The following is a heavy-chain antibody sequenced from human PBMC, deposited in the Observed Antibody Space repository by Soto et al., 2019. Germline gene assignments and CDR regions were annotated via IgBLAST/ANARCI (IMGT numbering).Heavy chain of an antibody. CDR2: IWYDGSNK. D-gene: IGHD6-19*01. V-gene: IGHV3-33*01. CDR3: ARIPQIAVAGTRFGYFDL. J-gene: IGHJ2*01. Sequence: QVQLEESGGGVVQPGRSLRLSCAASGFTFSSYGMHWVRQAPGKGLEWVAVIWYDGSNKYYADSVKGRFTISRDNSKNTLYLKMNSLGAEDTAVYYCARIPQIAVAGTRFGYFDLWGRGTLVTVSS. CDR1: GFTFSSYG.